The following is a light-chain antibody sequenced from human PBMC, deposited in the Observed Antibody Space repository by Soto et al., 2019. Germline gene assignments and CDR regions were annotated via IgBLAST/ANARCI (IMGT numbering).Light chain of an antibody. J-gene: IGKJ1*01. V-gene: IGKV3-20*01. CDR2: GAS. Sequence: EIVLTQSPGTLSLSPGERATLSCRASQIVRSTYLAWFQQKPGQAPRLLIYGASSRATGIPDRFSGRGSGTDFTLTISRLEPEDFAVYYCQQYGTSPWTFGQGTKVDIK. CDR1: QIVRSTY. CDR3: QQYGTSPWT.